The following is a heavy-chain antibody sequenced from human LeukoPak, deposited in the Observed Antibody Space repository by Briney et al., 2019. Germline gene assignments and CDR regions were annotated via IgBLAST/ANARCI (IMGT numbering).Heavy chain of an antibody. J-gene: IGHJ4*02. CDR3: AHYSGYDLYSSGWYVY. CDR1: GFSLSTSGVG. Sequence: CGPTLVSPTQTLTLTCTFSGFSLSTSGVGVGWIRQPPGKALEWLALIYWDDDKRYSPSLKSRLTITKDTSKNQVVLTMTNMDPVDTATYYCAHYSGYDLYSSGWYVYWGQGTLVTVSS. V-gene: IGHV2-5*02. CDR2: IYWDDDK. D-gene: IGHD6-19*01.